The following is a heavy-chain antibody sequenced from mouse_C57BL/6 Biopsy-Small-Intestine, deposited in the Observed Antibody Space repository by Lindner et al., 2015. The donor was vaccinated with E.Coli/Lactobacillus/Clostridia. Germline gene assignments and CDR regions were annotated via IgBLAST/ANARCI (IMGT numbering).Heavy chain of an antibody. Sequence: VKVSCKASGYTFRSYIMNWVRQAPGQGLEWMGWINTNTGQPTYAQGFTGRFVFSLDTSVSTAYLQISSLKAEDSAVYYCAREPDSSTYYHFDYWGQGTLVTVSS. V-gene: IGHV9-1*02. J-gene: IGHJ4*01. D-gene: IGHD5-5*01. CDR2: INTNTGQP. CDR1: GYTFRSYI. CDR3: AREPDSSTYYHFDY.